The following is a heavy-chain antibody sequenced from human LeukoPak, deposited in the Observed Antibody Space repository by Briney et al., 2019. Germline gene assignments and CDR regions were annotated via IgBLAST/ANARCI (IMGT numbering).Heavy chain of an antibody. Sequence: SETLSLTCAVYGGSFSGYYWSWIRQPPGKGLEWIGEINHSGSTNYNPSLKSRVPLSVDTSKNQFSLKLSSVTAADTAVYYCARLDQTEDGYNRETWGFDYWGQGTLVTVSS. CDR1: GGSFSGYY. CDR2: INHSGST. CDR3: ARLDQTEDGYNRETWGFDY. V-gene: IGHV4-34*01. D-gene: IGHD5-24*01. J-gene: IGHJ4*02.